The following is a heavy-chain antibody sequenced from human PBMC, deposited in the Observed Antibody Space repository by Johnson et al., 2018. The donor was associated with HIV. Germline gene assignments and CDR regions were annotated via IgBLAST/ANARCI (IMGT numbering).Heavy chain of an antibody. CDR3: AREGAWEVRPGAFDI. D-gene: IGHD1-26*01. Sequence: MLLVESGGGLVQPGGSLRLSCAASGFTVSSNYMSWVRQAPGKGLEWVSVIYSGGSIYYADSVQGRFSISRDNSKNTLYLQMNSLRVEDTAVYYCAREGAWEVRPGAFDIWGQGTMVTVSS. CDR1: GFTVSSNY. V-gene: IGHV3-66*01. J-gene: IGHJ3*02. CDR2: IYSGGSI.